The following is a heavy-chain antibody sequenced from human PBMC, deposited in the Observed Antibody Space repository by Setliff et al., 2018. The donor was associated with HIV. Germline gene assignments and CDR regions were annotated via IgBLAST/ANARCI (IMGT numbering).Heavy chain of an antibody. Sequence: PSETLSLTCAVSGYSISDGYYWGWIRPPPGRGLDWFGNIYHSGYTFYNPFLRSRVSISFDTSKNQISLRLHSVTAADTAVYYCARVVVGDSDYGDSRLVWFDPWGKGTLVTVSS. J-gene: IGHJ5*02. CDR1: GYSISDGYY. CDR2: IYHSGYT. D-gene: IGHD4-17*01. CDR3: ARVVVGDSDYGDSRLVWFDP. V-gene: IGHV4-38-2*01.